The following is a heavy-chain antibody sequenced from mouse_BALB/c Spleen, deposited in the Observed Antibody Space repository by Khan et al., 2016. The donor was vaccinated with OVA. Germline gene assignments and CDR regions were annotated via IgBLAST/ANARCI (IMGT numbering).Heavy chain of an antibody. D-gene: IGHD1-1*01. J-gene: IGHJ2*01. CDR2: ISYSGGT. CDR3: ARGNYYGYYFDY. Sequence: EVQLVESGPGLVKPSQSLSLTCTVTDYSITSGYAWNWIRQFPGNKLEWMGYISYSGGTSYNPSLKSRISITRDTSKNQFFLQLNSVTTEDTATYYCARGNYYGYYFDYWGQGTPLTVSS. V-gene: IGHV3-2*02. CDR1: DYSITSGYA.